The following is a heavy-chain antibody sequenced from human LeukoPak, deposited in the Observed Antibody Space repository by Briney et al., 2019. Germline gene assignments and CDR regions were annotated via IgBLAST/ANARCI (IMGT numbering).Heavy chain of an antibody. J-gene: IGHJ6*02. D-gene: IGHD2-2*01. CDR2: IYSGGST. CDR3: ARDSSRHYYYGMDV. V-gene: IGHV3-53*01. Sequence: GGSLRLSCAASGFTVSSNYMSWVRQAPGKGLGWVSVIYSGGSTYYADSVKGRFTISRDNSKNTLYLQMNSLRAEDTAVYYCARDSSRHYYYGMDVWGQGTTVTVSS. CDR1: GFTVSSNY.